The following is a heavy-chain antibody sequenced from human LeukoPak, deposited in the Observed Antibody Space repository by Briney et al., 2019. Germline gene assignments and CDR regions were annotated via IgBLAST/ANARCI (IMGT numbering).Heavy chain of an antibody. CDR2: IYPGDSFT. Sequence: GEALKISWKGSGYSFTSYWIGWVRQMPGKGLEWMLIIYPGDSFTIYSPSFQGQVTISADKHISTAYLQWSRMKASDTAMYYCARRWFGELPYFDYWGQGTVVSVFS. V-gene: IGHV5-51*01. CDR3: ARRWFGELPYFDY. D-gene: IGHD3-10*01. J-gene: IGHJ4*02. CDR1: GYSFTSYW.